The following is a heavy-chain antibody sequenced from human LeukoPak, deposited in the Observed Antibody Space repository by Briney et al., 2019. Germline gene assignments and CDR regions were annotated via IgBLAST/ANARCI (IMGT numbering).Heavy chain of an antibody. D-gene: IGHD6-13*01. CDR1: GFIFSNYG. CDR2: IWFDGSNH. V-gene: IGHV3-33*06. Sequence: GGSLRLSCAASGFIFSNYGMHWVRQAPGKGLEWVAVIWFDGSNHYHADAVKGRFTISRDNSKNTLYLQMNSLRAEDTAVYYCAKQQLVKIALDYWGQGTLVTVSS. CDR3: AKQQLVKIALDY. J-gene: IGHJ4*02.